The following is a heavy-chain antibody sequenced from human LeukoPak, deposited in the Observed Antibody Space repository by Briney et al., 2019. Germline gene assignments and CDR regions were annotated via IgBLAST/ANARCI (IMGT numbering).Heavy chain of an antibody. J-gene: IGHJ4*02. CDR1: GFTFSSYG. Sequence: GGSLRLSCAASGFTFSSYGMHWVRQAPGKGLEWVAFIRYDGSNKYYADSVKGRFTISRDNSKNTLYLQMNSLRAEDTAVYYCAKTSSSSWYYFDYWGQGTLVTVSS. V-gene: IGHV3-30*02. CDR2: IRYDGSNK. CDR3: AKTSSSSWYYFDY. D-gene: IGHD6-13*01.